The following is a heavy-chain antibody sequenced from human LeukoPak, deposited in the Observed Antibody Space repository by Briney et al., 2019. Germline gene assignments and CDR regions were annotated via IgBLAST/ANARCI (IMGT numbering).Heavy chain of an antibody. CDR1: GYSFTSYW. J-gene: IGHJ6*03. V-gene: IGHV5-51*01. CDR3: ARIYDPYASGSFFWYMDV. Sequence: GESLKISCKGSGYSFTSYWIGWVRQMPGKGLQWMGIINPGNSDTRYSPSFQGQVIISADKSVSTAYLQWNSLKVSDTATYYCARIYDPYASGSFFWYMDVWAKGTTVTISS. CDR2: INPGNSDT. D-gene: IGHD3-10*01.